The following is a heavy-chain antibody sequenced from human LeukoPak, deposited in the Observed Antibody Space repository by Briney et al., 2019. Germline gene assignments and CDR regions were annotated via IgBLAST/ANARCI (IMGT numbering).Heavy chain of an antibody. CDR1: GFTFDDYG. V-gene: IGHV3-20*04. Sequence: GGSLRLSCAASGFTFDDYGMSWVRQAPGKGLEWVSGINWNGGSTGYADSVKGRFTISRDNAKNSLYLQMNSLRAEDTALYYCARDFGTSCASYLDYWGQGTLVTVSS. J-gene: IGHJ4*02. CDR2: INWNGGST. D-gene: IGHD6-6*01. CDR3: ARDFGTSCASYLDY.